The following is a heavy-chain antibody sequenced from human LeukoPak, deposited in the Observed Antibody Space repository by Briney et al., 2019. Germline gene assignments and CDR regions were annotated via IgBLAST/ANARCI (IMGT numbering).Heavy chain of an antibody. CDR2: INPNSGGT. J-gene: IGHJ4*02. Sequence: ASVKVSCKASGYTITDYYIHWVRQAPGQGLEWMGWINPNSGGTNYAQKFQGRVTMTSDTSISTAYMELSRLRSEDTAVYYCASYYSGYEPRFDYWGQGTLVTVSS. V-gene: IGHV1-2*02. D-gene: IGHD5-12*01. CDR1: GYTITDYY. CDR3: ASYYSGYEPRFDY.